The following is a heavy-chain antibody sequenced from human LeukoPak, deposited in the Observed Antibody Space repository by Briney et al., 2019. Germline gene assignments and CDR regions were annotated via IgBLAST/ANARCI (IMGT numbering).Heavy chain of an antibody. CDR3: AKSGHSSSWSTDY. CDR2: ISYDGGNQ. Sequence: GGSLRLSCAASGFTFSGSALHWVRQAPGKGLEWVAVISYDGGNQFYADSVKGRFTISRDNSKNTVYLQMDSLRPEDTAVYHCAKSGHSSSWSTDYWGQGTLVTVSS. V-gene: IGHV3-30*18. D-gene: IGHD6-13*01. CDR1: GFTFSGSA. J-gene: IGHJ4*02.